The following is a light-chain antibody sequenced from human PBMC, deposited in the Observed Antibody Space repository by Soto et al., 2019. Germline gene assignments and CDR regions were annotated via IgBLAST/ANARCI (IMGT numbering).Light chain of an antibody. J-gene: IGKJ1*01. CDR1: QSISMY. CDR2: GAS. CDR3: QQYGSSPPT. V-gene: IGKV3-20*01. Sequence: IVLTQSPGTLSLSPGERTTLSCRASQSISMYLAWYQQKPGQGPRLLIYGASSRATGTPDRFSGSGSGTDFTLSINRLEIEDFSLYYWQQYGSSPPTFGQGTKGESK.